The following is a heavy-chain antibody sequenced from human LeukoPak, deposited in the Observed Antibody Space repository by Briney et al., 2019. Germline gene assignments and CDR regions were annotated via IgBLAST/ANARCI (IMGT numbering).Heavy chain of an antibody. J-gene: IGHJ4*02. CDR2: IWYDGSNK. Sequence: PGRSLRLSCAASGFTFRNYALHWVRQAPGKGLEWVALIWYDGSNKYYAESVKGRFTISRDNSKNTLHLQMNSLRAEDTALYYCAKSLVRWAFDYWGQGTLVTVSS. CDR3: AKSLVRWAFDY. V-gene: IGHV3-33*06. D-gene: IGHD4-23*01. CDR1: GFTFRNYA.